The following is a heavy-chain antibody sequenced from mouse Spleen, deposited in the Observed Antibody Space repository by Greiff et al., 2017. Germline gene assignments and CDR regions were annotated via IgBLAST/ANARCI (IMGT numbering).Heavy chain of an antibody. J-gene: IGHJ2*01. V-gene: IGHV1-50*01. CDR3: ARYRFDY. CDR2: IDPSDSYT. Sequence: QVQLQQPGAELVKPGASVKLSCKASGYTFTSYWMQWVKQRPGQGLEWIGEIDPSDSYTNYNQKFKGKATLTVDTSSSTAYMQLSSLTSEDSAVYYCARYRFDYWGQGTTLTVSS. CDR1: GYTFTSYW.